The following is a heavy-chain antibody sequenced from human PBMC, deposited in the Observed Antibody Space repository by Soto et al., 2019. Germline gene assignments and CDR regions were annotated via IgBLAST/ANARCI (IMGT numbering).Heavy chain of an antibody. V-gene: IGHV3-23*01. CDR3: AKTRGAMIYAISVYGMDV. D-gene: IGHD2-8*01. CDR1: GFSFSSFA. CDR2: ISGSADST. Sequence: GGSLRLSCAASGFSFSSFAMNWVRQAPGKGLEWVSIISGSADSTFYADSVKGRFIISRDNSKSTLYLQINSLRAEDTAVYYCAKTRGAMIYAISVYGMDVWGQGTTVTVSS. J-gene: IGHJ6*02.